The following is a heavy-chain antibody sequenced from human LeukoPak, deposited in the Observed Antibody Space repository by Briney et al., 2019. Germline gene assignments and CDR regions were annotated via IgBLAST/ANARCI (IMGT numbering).Heavy chain of an antibody. V-gene: IGHV4-59*01. CDR1: GGSISSYY. CDR2: IYYSGST. CDR3: ARDSRRDSSSSGWYLGAFDI. J-gene: IGHJ3*02. D-gene: IGHD6-19*01. Sequence: SEPLSLTCTVSGGSISSYYWSWIRQPPGKGLEWIGYIYYSGSTNYNPSLKSRVTISVDTSKNQFSLKLSSVTAADTAVYYCARDSRRDSSSSGWYLGAFDIWGQGTIVAVSS.